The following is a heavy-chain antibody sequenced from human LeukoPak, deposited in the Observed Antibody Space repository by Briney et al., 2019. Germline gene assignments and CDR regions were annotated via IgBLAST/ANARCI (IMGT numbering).Heavy chain of an antibody. CDR2: IIPILGIA. D-gene: IGHD2-21*01. CDR1: GGTFSSYA. Sequence: SVKVSCKASGGTFSSYAISWVRQAPGQGLEWMGRIIPILGIANYAQKFQGRVTITADKSTSTAYMELSSLRSEDTAVYYCARDITTCGGDCYSYGMDVWGQGTTATVSS. J-gene: IGHJ6*02. CDR3: ARDITTCGGDCYSYGMDV. V-gene: IGHV1-69*04.